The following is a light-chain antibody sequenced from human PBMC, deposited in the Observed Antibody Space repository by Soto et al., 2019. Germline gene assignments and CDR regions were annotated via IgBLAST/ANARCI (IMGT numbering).Light chain of an antibody. Sequence: DIQMTQSPSTLSASVGDTVSITCRASLSISSWLAWYQQKPGKAPKILIYEESNLKSEFPSRFSGSGSGTDFTLTINGLQPDDFATYSCQQYDRFPYSFGPGTRLEIK. CDR1: LSISSW. J-gene: IGKJ2*01. CDR2: EES. CDR3: QQYDRFPYS. V-gene: IGKV1-5*03.